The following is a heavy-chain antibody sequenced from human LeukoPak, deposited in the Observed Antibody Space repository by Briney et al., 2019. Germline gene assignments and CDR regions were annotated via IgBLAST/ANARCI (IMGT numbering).Heavy chain of an antibody. CDR3: AKNSMVRGVIEVPFDY. J-gene: IGHJ4*02. D-gene: IGHD3-10*01. CDR1: GFTFSSYA. Sequence: AGGSLRLSCAASGFTFSSYAMHWVRQAPGKGLEWVSSISSSSSYIYYADSVKGRFTISRDNSKNTLYLQMNSLRAEDTAVYYCAKNSMVRGVIEVPFDYWGQGTLVTVSS. V-gene: IGHV3-21*04. CDR2: ISSSSSYI.